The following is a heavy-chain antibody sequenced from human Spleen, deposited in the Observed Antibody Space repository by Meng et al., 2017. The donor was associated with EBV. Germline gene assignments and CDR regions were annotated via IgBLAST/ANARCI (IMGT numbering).Heavy chain of an antibody. CDR1: GVSISRSDW. V-gene: IGHV4-4*02. Sequence: QGQRKKSGPGLVKLSVPVSLTCALSGVSISRSDWWIWGSQLPGRGLEWIGEVYHSGRTNYNPSLKSRVTISVDTSKNQFSLDLTSVTSADTAVYYCARVPRYYDSDWVWWGQGTLVTVSS. D-gene: IGHD3-22*01. CDR2: VYHSGRT. J-gene: IGHJ4*02. CDR3: ARVPRYYDSDWVW.